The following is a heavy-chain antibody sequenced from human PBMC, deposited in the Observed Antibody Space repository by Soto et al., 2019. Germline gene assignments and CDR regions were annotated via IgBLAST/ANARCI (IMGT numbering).Heavy chain of an antibody. CDR1: GFTFTSSA. CDR3: AAEDTAMLSYYYGMDV. J-gene: IGHJ6*02. Sequence: SVKVSCKASGFTFTSSAVQWVRQARGQRLEWIGWIVVGSGNTNYAQKFQERVTITRDMSTSTAYMELSSLRSEDTAVYYCAAEDTAMLSYYYGMDVWGQGTTVTVSS. D-gene: IGHD5-18*01. V-gene: IGHV1-58*01. CDR2: IVVGSGNT.